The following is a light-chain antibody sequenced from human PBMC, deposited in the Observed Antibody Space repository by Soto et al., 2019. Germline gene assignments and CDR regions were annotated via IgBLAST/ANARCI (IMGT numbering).Light chain of an antibody. V-gene: IGLV2-14*01. CDR3: SSFKSTSTRR. CDR1: SSDIGSYDY. Sequence: QSVLTQPASVSGSPGQSITISCTGTSSDIGSYDYVSWYQQHPGKAPNLIIYEVTDGPSGVSNRFSGSKSGNTASLTISGLQAEDEADYYCSSFKSTSTRRFGSGTKVTVL. CDR2: EVT. J-gene: IGLJ1*01.